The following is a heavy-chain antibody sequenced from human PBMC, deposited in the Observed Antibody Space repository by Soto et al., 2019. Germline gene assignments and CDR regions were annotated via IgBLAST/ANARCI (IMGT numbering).Heavy chain of an antibody. CDR3: ATIAAVRFDY. J-gene: IGHJ4*02. D-gene: IGHD6-13*01. Sequence: EVQLVESGGGLVQPGGSLRLSSVASGFTFSSEYIAWVRQAPGKGLEWVGNINQDGNEIYYLDSVKGRFTISRDNAKKSVFLQMHSLRPEDTALYYCATIAAVRFDYWGQGTRVTVSS. V-gene: IGHV3-7*02. CDR2: INQDGNEI. CDR1: GFTFSSEY.